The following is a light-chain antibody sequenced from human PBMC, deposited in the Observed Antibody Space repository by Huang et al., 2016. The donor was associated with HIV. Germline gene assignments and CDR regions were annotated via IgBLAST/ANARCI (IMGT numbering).Light chain of an antibody. V-gene: IGKV3-20*01. Sequence: EIVLTQSPGTLSLSPGERATLSCRASQTITTNSLAWYQQKLGQAPSLLIYGASSRATDNPDRFSGSGSGTDFTLTISRLEPEDFAVYYCQQYGSSPLITFGQGTRLEIK. CDR3: QQYGSSPLIT. CDR2: GAS. CDR1: QTITTNS. J-gene: IGKJ5*01.